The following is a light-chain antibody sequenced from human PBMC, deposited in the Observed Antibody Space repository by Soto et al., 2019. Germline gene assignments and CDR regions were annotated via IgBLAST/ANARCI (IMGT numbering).Light chain of an antibody. Sequence: EIVLTQSPGTLSLSPGERATLSCRASQSVSSSYLAWYQQKTGQAPRLLIYGASSRATGIPDRFSGSGSGTDFTLTISRLETEDFAVYYCQQYGSSPETFGQGTKLEIK. J-gene: IGKJ2*01. CDR1: QSVSSSY. V-gene: IGKV3-20*01. CDR3: QQYGSSPET. CDR2: GAS.